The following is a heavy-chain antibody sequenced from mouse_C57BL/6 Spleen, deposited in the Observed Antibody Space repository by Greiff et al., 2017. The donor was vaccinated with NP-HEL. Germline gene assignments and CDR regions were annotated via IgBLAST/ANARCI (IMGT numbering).Heavy chain of an antibody. J-gene: IGHJ4*01. CDR3: AREGLLRSTRDAMDY. D-gene: IGHD1-1*01. V-gene: IGHV1-81*01. CDR1: GYTFTSYG. Sequence: QVQLQQSGAELARPGASVKLSCKASGYTFTSYGISWVKQRTGQGLEWIGEIYPRSGNTYYNEKFKGKATLTADKSSSTAYMELRSLTSEDSAVYFCAREGLLRSTRDAMDYWGQGTSVTVSS. CDR2: IYPRSGNT.